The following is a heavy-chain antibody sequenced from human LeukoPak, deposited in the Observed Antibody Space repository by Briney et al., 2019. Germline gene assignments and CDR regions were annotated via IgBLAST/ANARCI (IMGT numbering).Heavy chain of an antibody. V-gene: IGHV3-23*01. CDR1: GLALGNYG. D-gene: IGHD3-10*01. CDR2: IGGGGYTT. J-gene: IGHJ4*02. CDR3: AEVESSYCRI. Sequence: GGSRTLSWVAAGLALGNYGMNWVRQAPRKGLQWVSSIGGGGYTTCYADFVRGRFTISRDNSKNSMYLQMSSLRAEDTAIYYCAEVESSYCRIWGQGTLVTVSS.